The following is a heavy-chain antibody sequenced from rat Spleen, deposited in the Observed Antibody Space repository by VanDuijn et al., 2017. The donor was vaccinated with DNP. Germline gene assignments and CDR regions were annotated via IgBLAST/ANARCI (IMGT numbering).Heavy chain of an antibody. CDR2: ISPSGSRT. V-gene: IGHV5-25*01. CDR1: GFTFSNYY. CDR3: ARGSSSIYWYFDF. D-gene: IGHD1-2*01. Sequence: EVQLVESGGGLVQPGRSLKLSCAASGFTFSNYYMAWVRQAPKKGLEWVAAISPSGSRTYYLDSVKGRFAISRVDAKSSLYLQMSSLKSEDTATYYCARGSSSIYWYFDFWGPGTMVTVSS. J-gene: IGHJ1*01.